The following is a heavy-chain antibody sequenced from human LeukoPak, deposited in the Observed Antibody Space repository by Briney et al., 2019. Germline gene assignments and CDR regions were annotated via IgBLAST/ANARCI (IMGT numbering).Heavy chain of an antibody. CDR3: AKSLWGISGCIDY. V-gene: IGHV3-23*01. J-gene: IGHJ4*02. Sequence: GGSLRLSCEASGFNFNIYGMNWVRQAPGKGLQWVSNIGGRDDATYYADSVKGRFTISRDSFKNTVYLEMSNLRIEDTAIYYCAKSLWGISGCIDYWGQGTLVTVSS. CDR1: GFNFNIYG. CDR2: IGGRDDAT. D-gene: IGHD5-12*01.